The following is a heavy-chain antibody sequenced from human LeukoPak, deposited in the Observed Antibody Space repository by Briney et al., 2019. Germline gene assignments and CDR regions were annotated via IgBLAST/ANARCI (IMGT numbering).Heavy chain of an antibody. CDR2: ISSSGNNE. CDR3: ARCRWEFSDFDY. D-gene: IGHD1-26*01. CDR1: GFYFSDYY. V-gene: IGHV3-11*01. Sequence: TSGGSLRLSCAASGFYFSDYYMSWVRQAPGKGLEWLSYISSSGNNEYYADSVKGRFTITRDNSINTLYLQMNSLRADDTAVYYCARCRWEFSDFDYWGQGTLVTVSS. J-gene: IGHJ4*02.